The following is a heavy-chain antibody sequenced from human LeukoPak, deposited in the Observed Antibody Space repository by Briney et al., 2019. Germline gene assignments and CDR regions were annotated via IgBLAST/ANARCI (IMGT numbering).Heavy chain of an antibody. CDR3: TRAIPFDAFDI. V-gene: IGHV3-49*04. J-gene: IGHJ3*02. CDR1: GFTFGDYA. Sequence: QSGGSLRLSCTASGFTFGDYAISWVRQAPGKGLEWVGFIRSKAYGGTTEYAASVKGRFTISRDDSKSIAYLQMNSLKTEDTAVYYCTRAIPFDAFDIWGQGTMVTVSS. CDR2: IRSKAYGGTT.